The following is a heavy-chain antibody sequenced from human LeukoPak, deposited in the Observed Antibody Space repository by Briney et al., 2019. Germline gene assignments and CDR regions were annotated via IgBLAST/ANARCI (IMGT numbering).Heavy chain of an antibody. Sequence: ASVNVSCKASGYTFTNYDITWVRQAPGQGLEWMGWISGYNGNRNYAQRLQGRVTMTTDTATSTAYMDLRSLKSDDTAVYYCARDAGSGVVDYWGQGTLVTVSS. CDR3: ARDAGSGVVDY. CDR2: ISGYNGNR. CDR1: GYTFTNYD. V-gene: IGHV1-18*01. D-gene: IGHD2-15*01. J-gene: IGHJ4*02.